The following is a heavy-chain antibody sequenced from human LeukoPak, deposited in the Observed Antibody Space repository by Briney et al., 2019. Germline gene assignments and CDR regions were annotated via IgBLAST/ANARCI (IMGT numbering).Heavy chain of an antibody. CDR3: ARDWNDDIRFDY. V-gene: IGHV1-3*01. D-gene: IGHD1-1*01. CDR1: GYTFTSYA. CDR2: INAGNGNT. J-gene: IGHJ4*02. Sequence: ASVKVSCKASGYTFTSYAMYWVRQAPGQRLEWMGWINAGNGNTKYSQKFQGRVTITRDTSASTAYMELSSLRSEDTAVYYCARDWNDDIRFDYWGQGTLVTVSS.